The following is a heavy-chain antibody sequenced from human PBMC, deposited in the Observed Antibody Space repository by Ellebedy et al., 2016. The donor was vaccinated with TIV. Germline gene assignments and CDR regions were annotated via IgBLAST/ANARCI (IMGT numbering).Heavy chain of an antibody. D-gene: IGHD2-15*01. Sequence: AASVKVSCKASGGTFSSYAISWVRQAPGQGLEWMGRIIPILGIANYAQKFQGRVTITADKSTSTAYMELSSLRSEDTAVYYCATAVIPPNSVVVGVYDYWGQGTLVTVSS. CDR3: ATAVIPPNSVVVGVYDY. CDR1: GGTFSSYA. J-gene: IGHJ4*02. V-gene: IGHV1-69*04. CDR2: IIPILGIA.